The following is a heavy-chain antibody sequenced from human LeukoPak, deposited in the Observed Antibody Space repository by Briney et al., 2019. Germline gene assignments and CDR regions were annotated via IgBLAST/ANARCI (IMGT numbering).Heavy chain of an antibody. CDR3: ARDRREYSSSSSFDY. J-gene: IGHJ4*02. CDR1: GGTFSSYA. D-gene: IGHD6-6*01. V-gene: IGHV1-69*05. Sequence: ASVKVSCKASGGTFSSYAISWVRQAPGQGLEWMGGIIPIFGTANYAQKFQGRVTMTRNTSISTAYMELSSLRSEDTAVYYCARDRREYSSSSSFDYWGQGTLVTVSS. CDR2: IIPIFGTA.